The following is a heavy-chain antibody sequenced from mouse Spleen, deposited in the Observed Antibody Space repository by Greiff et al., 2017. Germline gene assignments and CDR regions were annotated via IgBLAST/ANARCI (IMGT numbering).Heavy chain of an antibody. CDR2: INPNYGTT. CDR3: ARWLPCAY. J-gene: IGHJ3*01. V-gene: IGHV1-39*01. Sequence: VQLQQSGPELVKPGASVKISRKASGYPFTDYNMNWVKQSNGKSPEWIGVINPNYGTTIYNQKFKCKATLTVDQSSSTANMQKNSLRSEDSAVYYCARWLPCAYWGQGTLVTVSA. D-gene: IGHD2-2*01. CDR1: GYPFTDYN.